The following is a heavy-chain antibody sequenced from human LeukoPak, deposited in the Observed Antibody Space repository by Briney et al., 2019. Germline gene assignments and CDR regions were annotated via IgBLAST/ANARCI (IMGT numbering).Heavy chain of an antibody. CDR2: ISGSGGST. D-gene: IGHD3-22*01. CDR3: AKSPTKYYYDSSGYDWSDP. V-gene: IGHV3-23*01. Sequence: GGSLRLSCAASGFTFSSYAMSWVRQAPGKGLEWVSAISGSGGSTYYADSVKGRFTISRDNSKNTLYLQMNSLRAEDTAVYYCAKSPTKYYYDSSGYDWSDPWGQGTLVTVSS. J-gene: IGHJ5*02. CDR1: GFTFSSYA.